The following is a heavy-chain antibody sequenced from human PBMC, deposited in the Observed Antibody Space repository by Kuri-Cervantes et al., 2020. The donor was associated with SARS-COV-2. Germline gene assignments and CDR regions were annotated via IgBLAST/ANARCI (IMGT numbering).Heavy chain of an antibody. CDR2: TNHSGST. Sequence: SETLSLTCTVSGGSISSYYWSWIRQPPGKGLEWIGETNHSGSTNYNPSLKSRVTISVDTSKNQFSLKLSSVTAADTAVYYCARGANYDYVWGSYRYGPKIRKPFDYWGQGTLVTVSS. CDR3: ARGANYDYVWGSYRYGPKIRKPFDY. J-gene: IGHJ4*02. D-gene: IGHD3-16*02. CDR1: GGSISSYY. V-gene: IGHV4-34*01.